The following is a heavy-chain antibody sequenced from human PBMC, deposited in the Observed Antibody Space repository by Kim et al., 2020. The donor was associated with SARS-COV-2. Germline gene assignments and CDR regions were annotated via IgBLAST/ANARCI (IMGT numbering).Heavy chain of an antibody. Sequence: TNYADSVKGRFTISRDNAKNSLYLQMNSLRAEDTAVYYCARSTVEEFVDYWGQGTLVTVSS. V-gene: IGHV3-11*03. D-gene: IGHD4-17*01. CDR3: ARSTVEEFVDY. J-gene: IGHJ4*02. CDR2: T.